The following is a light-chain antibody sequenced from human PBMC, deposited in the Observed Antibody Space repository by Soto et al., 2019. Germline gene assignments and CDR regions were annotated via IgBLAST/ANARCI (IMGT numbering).Light chain of an antibody. CDR2: GAS. V-gene: IGKV3D-15*01. CDR3: HQDKNCPPIP. CDR1: QSVSSN. Sequence: VRTQSRATWSLSPGKKATLSCRASQSVSSNLAWYQQKPGQAPRLLIYGASTRATGIPARFSGSASGTEFTLTISSLHSEEFGVQDCHQDKNCPPIPFGQRGRPENK. J-gene: IGKJ5*01.